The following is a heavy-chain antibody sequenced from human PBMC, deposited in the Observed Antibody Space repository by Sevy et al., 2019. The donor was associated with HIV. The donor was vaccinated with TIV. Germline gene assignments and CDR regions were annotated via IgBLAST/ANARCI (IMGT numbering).Heavy chain of an antibody. Sequence: KQSQTLSLTCTVSGGSISSYYWSWIRQTAGKGLEWIGRIYSSGSTNYNPSLKSRVTMSVDTSKNQFSLKLSSVTAADTAVYYCARDLGYRYGSYYMDVWGKGTTVTVSS. CDR3: ARDLGYRYGSYYMDV. J-gene: IGHJ6*03. CDR1: GGSISSYY. D-gene: IGHD5-18*01. CDR2: IYSSGST. V-gene: IGHV4-4*07.